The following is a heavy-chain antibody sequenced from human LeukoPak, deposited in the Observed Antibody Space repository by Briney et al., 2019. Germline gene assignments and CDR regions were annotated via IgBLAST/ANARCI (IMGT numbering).Heavy chain of an antibody. J-gene: IGHJ4*02. Sequence: GASPKDSCKASGYTFTSAGISCGRQALGQGLQWMGWISAYNGDTNYAQKLQGRVTMTTDTSTSTAYMELRSLRSDDTAVYYCARQGYYDSSGYRHYFDSWGQGTLVPVSS. CDR3: ARQGYYDSSGYRHYFDS. CDR1: GYTFTSAG. CDR2: ISAYNGDT. V-gene: IGHV1-18*01. D-gene: IGHD3-22*01.